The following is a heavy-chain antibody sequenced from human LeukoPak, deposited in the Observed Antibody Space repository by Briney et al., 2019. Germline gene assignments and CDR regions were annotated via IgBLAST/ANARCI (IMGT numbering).Heavy chain of an antibody. J-gene: IGHJ6*04. Sequence: PSETLSLTCTVSGYSISSGYYWGWIRQPPGKGLEWIGSIYHSGSTYYNPSLKSRVTISVDTSKNQFSLKLSSVTAADTAVYYCASPLGYCSSTTCYDVWGKGTTVTVSS. V-gene: IGHV4-38-2*02. CDR2: IYHSGST. CDR3: ASPLGYCSSTTCYDV. D-gene: IGHD2-2*01. CDR1: GYSISSGYY.